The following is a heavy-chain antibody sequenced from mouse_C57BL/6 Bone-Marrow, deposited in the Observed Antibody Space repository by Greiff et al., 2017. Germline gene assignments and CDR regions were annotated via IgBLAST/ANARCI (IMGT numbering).Heavy chain of an antibody. CDR1: GFTFSDYY. CDR2: INYDGSST. V-gene: IGHV5-16*01. Sequence: EVMLVESEGGLVQPGSSMKLSCTASGFTFSDYYMAWVRQVPEKGLEWVANINYDGSSTYYLDSLKSRFIISRDNAKNILYLQMSSLKSEDTATYYCARGGSNYVGDYYAMDYWGQGTSVTVSS. D-gene: IGHD2-5*01. CDR3: ARGGSNYVGDYYAMDY. J-gene: IGHJ4*01.